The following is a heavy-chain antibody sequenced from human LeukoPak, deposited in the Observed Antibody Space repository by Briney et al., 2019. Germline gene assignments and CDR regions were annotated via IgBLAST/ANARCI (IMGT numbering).Heavy chain of an antibody. CDR2: IRYDGSNK. D-gene: IGHD3-10*01. J-gene: IGHJ4*02. V-gene: IGHV3-30*02. CDR1: GFTFSSYG. Sequence: GGSLRLSCAASGFTFSSYGMHWVRQAPGKGLEWVAFIRYDGSNKYYADSVKGRFTISRDNSKNTLYLQMNSLRAEDTAVYYCAKDARPWRTMVRGVISGYFDYWGQGTLVTVSS. CDR3: AKDARPWRTMVRGVISGYFDY.